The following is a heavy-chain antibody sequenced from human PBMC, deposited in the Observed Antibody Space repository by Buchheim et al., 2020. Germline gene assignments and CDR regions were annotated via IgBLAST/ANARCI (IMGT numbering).Heavy chain of an antibody. J-gene: IGHJ4*02. CDR1: GFSFSTYA. CDR3: AKKGLGRYVDYFDH. CDR2: ISGSGGST. V-gene: IGHV3-23*01. D-gene: IGHD1-26*01. Sequence: EVQVLESGGGLAQPGGSLRLSCAASGFSFSTYAMHWVRQAPGKGLEWVSGISGSGGSTYYAASVKGRFSISRANSKNILYLEMNSLRAEDTAVYYCAKKGLGRYVDYFDHWGQGTL.